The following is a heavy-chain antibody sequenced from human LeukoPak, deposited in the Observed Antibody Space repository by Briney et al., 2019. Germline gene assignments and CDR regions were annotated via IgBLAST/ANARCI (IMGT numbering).Heavy chain of an antibody. V-gene: IGHV3-48*03. Sequence: PGGSLRLSCAASGFTFSSYEMNWVRQAPGKGLEWVSYISSSGSTIYYADSVKGRFTISRDNSKNTLYLQMNSLRAEDTAVYYCAKDRWELLSAGFDYWGQGTLVTVSS. CDR3: AKDRWELLSAGFDY. CDR2: ISSSGSTI. D-gene: IGHD1-26*01. CDR1: GFTFSSYE. J-gene: IGHJ4*02.